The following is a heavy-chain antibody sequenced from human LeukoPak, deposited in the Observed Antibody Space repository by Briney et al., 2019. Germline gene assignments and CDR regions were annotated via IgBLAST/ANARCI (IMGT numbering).Heavy chain of an antibody. CDR1: GGSFSGYY. CDR3: ARVGSSGYSPRGPGDY. D-gene: IGHD3-22*01. J-gene: IGHJ4*02. CDR2: INHSGNT. Sequence: SETLSLTCAVYGGSFSGYYWSWLPQPPGKGLEWIGEINHSGNTNYNPSLKSRVTISVDTSKNQFSLKLSSVTAADTAVYYCARVGSSGYSPRGPGDYWGQGTLVTVSS. V-gene: IGHV4-34*01.